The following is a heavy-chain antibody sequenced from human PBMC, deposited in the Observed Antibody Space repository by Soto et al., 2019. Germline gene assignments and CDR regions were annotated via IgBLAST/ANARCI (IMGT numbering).Heavy chain of an antibody. CDR2: INSNGGIT. Sequence: EVQLVESGGGLVQPGGSLRLSCAASGFIFSSFDMLWVRQAPGKGLEYISAINSNGGITYYANSVKGRLTISRDNSKNTVYLQMGSLRVEDMGVYYCVRDTSFDCWGQGTLVTVSS. V-gene: IGHV3-64*01. CDR3: VRDTSFDC. J-gene: IGHJ4*02. CDR1: GFIFSSFD.